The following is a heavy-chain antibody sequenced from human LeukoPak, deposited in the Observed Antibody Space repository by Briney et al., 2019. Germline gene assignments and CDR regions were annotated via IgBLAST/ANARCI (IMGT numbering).Heavy chain of an antibody. CDR3: AGRIMITFGGVITTSAFDY. J-gene: IGHJ4*02. CDR1: GYSISSGYY. Sequence: SETLSLTCTVSGYSISSGYYWGWIRQPPGKGLEWIGSIYHSGSTYYNPSLKSRVTISVDTSKNQFSLKLSSVTAADTAVYYCAGRIMITFGGVITTSAFDYWGQGTLVTVSS. V-gene: IGHV4-38-2*02. D-gene: IGHD3-16*02. CDR2: IYHSGST.